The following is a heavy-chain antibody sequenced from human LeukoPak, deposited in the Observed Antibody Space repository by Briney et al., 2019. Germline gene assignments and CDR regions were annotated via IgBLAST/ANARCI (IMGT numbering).Heavy chain of an antibody. CDR2: IYYSGST. CDR3: ARHQITIFGVVPPGYYGMDV. Sequence: PSETLSLTCTVSGGSISSSSYYWGWIRQPPGKGLEWIGSIYYSGSTYYNPSLKSRVTISVDTSKNQFSLKLSSVTAADTAVYYCARHQITIFGVVPPGYYGMDVWGQGTTVTVSS. CDR1: GGSISSSSYY. D-gene: IGHD3-3*01. V-gene: IGHV4-39*01. J-gene: IGHJ6*02.